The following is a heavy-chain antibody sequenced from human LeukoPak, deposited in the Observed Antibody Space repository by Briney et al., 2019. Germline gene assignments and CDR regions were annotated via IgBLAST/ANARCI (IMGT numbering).Heavy chain of an antibody. J-gene: IGHJ4*02. CDR3: ARQGVVGATGFDF. Sequence: PSETPSLTCSVSGGSISELSYYWGWIRQPPGKGLEWIGNIYYSGSTYNNPSLESRVVISVDTSRNQFSLKLTSVTATDTAVYYCARQGVVGATGFDFWGQGILVTDSS. CDR1: GGSISELSYY. V-gene: IGHV4-39*01. D-gene: IGHD1-26*01. CDR2: IYYSGST.